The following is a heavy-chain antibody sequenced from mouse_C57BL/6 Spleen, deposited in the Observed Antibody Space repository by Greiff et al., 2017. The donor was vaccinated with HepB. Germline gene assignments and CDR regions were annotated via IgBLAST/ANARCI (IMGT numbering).Heavy chain of an antibody. Sequence: QVQLQQPGAELVMPGASVKLSCKASGYTFTSYWMHWVKQRPGQGLEWIGEIDPSDSYTNYNQKFKGKSTLTVDKSSSTAYMQLSSLTSEDSAVYYCARRGYYGSSSYWYFDVWGTGTTVTVSS. J-gene: IGHJ1*03. V-gene: IGHV1-69*01. CDR1: GYTFTSYW. D-gene: IGHD1-1*01. CDR3: ARRGYYGSSSYWYFDV. CDR2: IDPSDSYT.